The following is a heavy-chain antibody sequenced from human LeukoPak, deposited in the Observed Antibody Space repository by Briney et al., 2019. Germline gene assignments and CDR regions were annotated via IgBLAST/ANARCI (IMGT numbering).Heavy chain of an antibody. J-gene: IGHJ5*02. Sequence: GESLKISCKGSGYSFTSYWIGWVRQMPGKGLEWMGITYPGDSDTRYSPSFQGQVTISADKSISTAYLQWSSLKASDTAMYYCARASSYDILTGYYNNWFDPWGQGTLVTVSS. CDR1: GYSFTSYW. CDR3: ARASSYDILTGYYNNWFDP. CDR2: TYPGDSDT. V-gene: IGHV5-51*01. D-gene: IGHD3-9*01.